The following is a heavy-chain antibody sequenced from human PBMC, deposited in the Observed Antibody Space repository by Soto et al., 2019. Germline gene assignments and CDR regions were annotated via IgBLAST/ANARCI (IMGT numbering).Heavy chain of an antibody. D-gene: IGHD5-18*01. CDR3: ATESGSTYGYFDH. J-gene: IGHJ4*02. CDR2: ISNSGST. CDR1: GGSVTSDEDS. Sequence: TLSLTCTVSGGSVTSDEDSWTWIRQSPGKGREWIGCISNSGSTGYNPSLKTRLSMSVDRSKNQFTLRLTSVTAADTAVYFCATESGSTYGYFDHWGQGTQVTVSS. V-gene: IGHV4-30-4*01.